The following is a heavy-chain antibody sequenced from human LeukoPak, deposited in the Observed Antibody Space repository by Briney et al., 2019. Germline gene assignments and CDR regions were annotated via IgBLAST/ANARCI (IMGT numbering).Heavy chain of an antibody. V-gene: IGHV4-59*08. Sequence: PSETLSLTCTVYGVSISSYCWSWIRQPPGQGLEWIGYIYYSGSTNYNPSLKSRVTISVDTSKNQFSLKLSSVTAADTAVYYCARLDTTVTLFDYWGQGTLVTVSS. CDR1: GVSISSYC. D-gene: IGHD4-17*01. J-gene: IGHJ4*01. CDR2: IYYSGST. CDR3: ARLDTTVTLFDY.